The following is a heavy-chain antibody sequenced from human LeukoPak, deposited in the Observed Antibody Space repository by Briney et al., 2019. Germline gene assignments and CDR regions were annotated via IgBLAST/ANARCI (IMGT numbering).Heavy chain of an antibody. Sequence: SVKVSCKASGGTFSSYAISWVRQAPGQGLEWMGGIIPIFGTANYAQKFQGRVTITADESTSTAYMELSSLRSEDTAVYYCARSRDGYNFGDYWGQGTLVTVSS. J-gene: IGHJ4*02. CDR1: GGTFSSYA. CDR3: ARSRDGYNFGDY. D-gene: IGHD5-24*01. V-gene: IGHV1-69*13. CDR2: IIPIFGTA.